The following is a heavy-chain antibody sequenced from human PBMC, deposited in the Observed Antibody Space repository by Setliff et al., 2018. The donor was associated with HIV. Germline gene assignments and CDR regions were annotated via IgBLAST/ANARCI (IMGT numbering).Heavy chain of an antibody. CDR2: INPRGGST. CDR1: GYIFIDYY. J-gene: IGHJ5*02. V-gene: IGHV1-46*01. Sequence: ASVKVSCKASGYIFIDYYMHWVRQAPGQGLEWMGMINPRGGSTSYAQNFQGRVTMTRDTSTHTVYMELSSLRSEDAAVYYCAKDDRYYYDTSDSPSNWFDPWGQGSLVTVSS. CDR3: AKDDRYYYDTSDSPSNWFDP. D-gene: IGHD3-22*01.